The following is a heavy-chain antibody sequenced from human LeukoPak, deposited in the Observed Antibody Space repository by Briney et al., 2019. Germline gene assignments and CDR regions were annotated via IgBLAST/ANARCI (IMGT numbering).Heavy chain of an antibody. CDR3: AREGCSSTSCYEDFDY. J-gene: IGHJ4*02. CDR2: ISSSSSTI. D-gene: IGHD2-2*01. CDR1: GFTFSSYS. V-gene: IGHV3-48*01. Sequence: GGSLRLSFAASGFTFSSYSMNWVRQAPGKGLEGVSYISSSSSTIYYADSVKGRFTISRDNAKNSLYLQMNSLRAEDTAVYYCAREGCSSTSCYEDFDYWGQGTLVTVSS.